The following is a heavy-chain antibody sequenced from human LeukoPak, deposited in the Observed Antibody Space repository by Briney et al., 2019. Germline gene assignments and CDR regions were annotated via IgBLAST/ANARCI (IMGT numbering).Heavy chain of an antibody. J-gene: IGHJ5*02. V-gene: IGHV3-9*01. Sequence: PGGSLRLSCAASGFTFDDYAMHWVRQAPGKGLEWVSGISWNSGSIGYADSVKGRFTISRDNAKNSLYLQMNSLRAEDTALYYCAKLNHWGQGTLVTVSS. CDR1: GFTFDDYA. CDR2: ISWNSGSI. CDR3: AKLNH.